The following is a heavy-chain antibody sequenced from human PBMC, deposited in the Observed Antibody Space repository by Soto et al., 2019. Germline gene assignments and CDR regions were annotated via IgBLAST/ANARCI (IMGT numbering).Heavy chain of an antibody. Sequence: GGSLRLSCAASGFTFSSYSMNWVRQAPGKGLEWVSSISSSSSYIYYADSVKGRFTISRDNAKNSLYLQMNSLRAEDTAAYYCARDYSNYNYFDYWGQGTLVTVSS. CDR3: ARDYSNYNYFDY. D-gene: IGHD4-4*01. CDR2: ISSSSSYI. J-gene: IGHJ4*02. CDR1: GFTFSSYS. V-gene: IGHV3-21*01.